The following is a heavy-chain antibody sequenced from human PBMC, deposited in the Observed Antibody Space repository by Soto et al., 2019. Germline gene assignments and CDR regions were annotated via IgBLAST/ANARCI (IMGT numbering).Heavy chain of an antibody. CDR2: IYYTRST. CDR1: GGSISPYY. CDR3: ATGGNWFDP. V-gene: IGHV4-59*01. J-gene: IGHJ5*02. Sequence: QVQLQESGPGLVKPSETLSLTCTVSGGSISPYYWSWIRQPPGKGLEWIGYIYYTRSTNYSPSLKSRVTISLDTSKNQVSLKLSSVTAADTAVYYCATGGNWFDPWGQGTLVTVSS.